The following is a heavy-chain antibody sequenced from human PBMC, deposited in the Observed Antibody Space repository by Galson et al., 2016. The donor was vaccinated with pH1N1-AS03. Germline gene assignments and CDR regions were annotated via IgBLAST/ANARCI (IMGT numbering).Heavy chain of an antibody. CDR1: GFTFDEYA. CDR2: ISWNRGNI. J-gene: IGHJ4*02. Sequence: SLRLSCAASGFTFDEYAMHWVRQAPGKGLEWVSGISWNRGNIGYADSVKGRFTISRDNAKNSLYLQMNSLRAEDTAVYFCATRKGDYDGPEEWGQGTLVTVSS. D-gene: IGHD3-22*01. CDR3: ATRKGDYDGPEE. V-gene: IGHV3-9*01.